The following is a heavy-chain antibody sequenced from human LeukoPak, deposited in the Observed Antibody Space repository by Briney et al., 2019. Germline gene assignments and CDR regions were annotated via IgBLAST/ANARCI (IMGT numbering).Heavy chain of an antibody. D-gene: IGHD2-8*01. CDR1: DSSITSTYY. CDR2: VFRLQTVRT. V-gene: IGHV4-38-2*02. Sequence: SETLSLTCTVSDSSITSTYYWAWFRQPPGKGLEWIATVFRLQTVRTFNNPSLEPRVTMSLDPSQDQFSLNLTSVTAADTALYFCARVLHAPYLIDSWGQGTLVTVSS. CDR3: ARVLHAPYLIDS. J-gene: IGHJ5*01.